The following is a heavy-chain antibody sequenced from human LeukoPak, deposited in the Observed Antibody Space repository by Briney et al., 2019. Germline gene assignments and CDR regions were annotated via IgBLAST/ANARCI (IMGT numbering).Heavy chain of an antibody. D-gene: IGHD2-15*01. CDR2: IYYSGST. J-gene: IGHJ4*02. CDR1: GGSISSYY. CDR3: ARVCSGGSCHSQVRGPGTDPRKYYFDY. Sequence: SETLSLTCTVSGGSISSYYWSWIRQPPGKGLEWIGYIYYSGSTNYNPSLKSRVTISVDTSKNQFSLKLSSVTAADTAVYYCARVCSGGSCHSQVRGPGTDPRKYYFDYWGQGTLVTVSS. V-gene: IGHV4-59*01.